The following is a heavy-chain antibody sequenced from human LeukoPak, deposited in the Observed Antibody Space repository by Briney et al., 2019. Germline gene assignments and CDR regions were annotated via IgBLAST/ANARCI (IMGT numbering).Heavy chain of an antibody. V-gene: IGHV4-59*01. CDR1: GGSISSYY. J-gene: IGHJ4*02. CDR3: ARVTSYWSSTSCYNSFDY. Sequence: SETLSLTCTVSGGSISSYYWTWIRQPPGKGLEWIGYIYYSGSTNYNPSLKSRVTISVDTSKNQFSLNLSSVTAADTAVYYCARVTSYWSSTSCYNSFDYWGQGTLVTVSS. D-gene: IGHD2-2*02. CDR2: IYYSGST.